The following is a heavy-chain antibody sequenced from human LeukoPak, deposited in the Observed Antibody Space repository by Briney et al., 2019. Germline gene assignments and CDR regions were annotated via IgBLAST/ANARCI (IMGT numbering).Heavy chain of an antibody. V-gene: IGHV4-34*01. D-gene: IGHD3-10*01. Sequence: SETLSLTCAVYGGSFSGYYWSWIRQPPGKGLEWIGEINHSGSTNYNPSLKSRVTRSVDTTKNQFSLKLSAVTAADTAVYYCARADYELLWFGELLFVLDYWGQGTLVTVSS. CDR3: ARADYELLWFGELLFVLDY. J-gene: IGHJ4*02. CDR2: INHSGST. CDR1: GGSFSGYY.